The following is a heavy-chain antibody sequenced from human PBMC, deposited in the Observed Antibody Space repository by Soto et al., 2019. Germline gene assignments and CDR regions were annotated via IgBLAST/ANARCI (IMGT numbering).Heavy chain of an antibody. CDR3: AFVYYGSGSPIYYFDY. CDR1: GFSFRSHG. V-gene: IGHV3-30*03. Sequence: QVQLVESGGDVVQPGGSLRLSCAAFGFSFRSHGMHWVRQAPGKGLEWVGVISYDGNDKYYADSVRGRFTISRDNSKSTLYLQMHSLGIEDMAMYYCAFVYYGSGSPIYYFDYWGQGTLVTVSS. J-gene: IGHJ4*02. D-gene: IGHD3-10*01. CDR2: ISYDGNDK.